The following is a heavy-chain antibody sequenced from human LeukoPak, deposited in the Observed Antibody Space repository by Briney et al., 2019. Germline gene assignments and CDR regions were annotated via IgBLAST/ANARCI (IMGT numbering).Heavy chain of an antibody. J-gene: IGHJ4*02. D-gene: IGHD2-15*01. CDR3: ARDAPVVVAALFDY. V-gene: IGHV4-59*12. Sequence: PSETLSLTCSVSSGSISSYYRSWIRQPPGKGLEWIGYIYYSGSTYYNPSHKSRVTISVDTSKNQFSLKLSSVTAADTAVYYCARDAPVVVAALFDYWGQGTLVTVSS. CDR1: SGSISSYY. CDR2: IYYSGST.